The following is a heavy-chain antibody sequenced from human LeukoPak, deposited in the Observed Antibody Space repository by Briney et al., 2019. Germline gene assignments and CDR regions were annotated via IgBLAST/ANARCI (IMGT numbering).Heavy chain of an antibody. Sequence: GGSLRLSCAASEFTFTDYYMSWIRQAPGKGLEWLSYISISGTTIYYADSVKGRFTISRDNSKNTLYLQMNSLRAEDTAVYYCAKRKSGFWSGYYWEDPFDYWGQGTLVTVSS. CDR1: EFTFTDYY. J-gene: IGHJ4*02. CDR2: ISISGTTI. D-gene: IGHD3-3*01. V-gene: IGHV3-11*04. CDR3: AKRKSGFWSGYYWEDPFDY.